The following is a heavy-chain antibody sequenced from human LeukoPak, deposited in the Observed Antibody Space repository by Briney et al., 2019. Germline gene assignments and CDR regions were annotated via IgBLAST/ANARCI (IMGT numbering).Heavy chain of an antibody. Sequence: SVKVSCKASGGTFSSYAISWVRQAPGQGLEWMGGIIPTFGTANYAQKFQGRVTITADESTSTAYMELSSLRSEDTAVYYCAIGTAXQGNFDYWGQGTLVTVSS. J-gene: IGHJ4*02. CDR1: GGTFSSYA. CDR3: AIGTAXQGNFDY. D-gene: IGHD5-18*01. CDR2: IIPTFGTA. V-gene: IGHV1-69*01.